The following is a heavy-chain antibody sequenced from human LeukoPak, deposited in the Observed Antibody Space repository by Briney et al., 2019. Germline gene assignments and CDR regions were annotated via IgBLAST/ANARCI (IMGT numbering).Heavy chain of an antibody. CDR1: GYTFTGYD. CDR2: VNPNSGNT. V-gene: IGHV1-8*03. CDR3: ARGASRSFDL. J-gene: IGHJ4*02. D-gene: IGHD3-9*01. Sequence: GASVKVSCKASGYTFTGYDINWLRRATGQGLEWMGWVNPNSGNTGYTQKFQGRLTITRSTSTNTAYMELSSLRSGDTAVYFGARGASRSFDLWGQGTLITVSS.